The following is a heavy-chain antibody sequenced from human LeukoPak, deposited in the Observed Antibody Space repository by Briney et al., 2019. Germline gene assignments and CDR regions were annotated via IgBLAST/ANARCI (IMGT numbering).Heavy chain of an antibody. D-gene: IGHD1-26*01. CDR1: GGSFSGYY. Sequence: SETLSLTCAVYGGSFSGYYWSWIRQPPGKGLEWIGEINHSGSTNYNPSLKSRVTISVDTSKNQFSLKLSSVTAADTAVYYCASFSGSYVYNWSDPWGQGTLVTVSS. CDR3: ASFSGSYVYNWSDP. CDR2: INHSGST. J-gene: IGHJ5*02. V-gene: IGHV4-34*01.